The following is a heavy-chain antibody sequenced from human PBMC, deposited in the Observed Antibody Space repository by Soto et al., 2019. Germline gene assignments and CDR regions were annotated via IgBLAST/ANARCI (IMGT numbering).Heavy chain of an antibody. Sequence: ASVKVSCKASGYTFTSYAMHWVRQAPGQRLEWMGWINAGNGNTKYSQKFQGRVTITRDTSASTAYMELSSLRSEDTAVYYCARDPDWNYVFYGMDVWGQGTTVTVSS. J-gene: IGHJ6*02. V-gene: IGHV1-3*01. CDR3: ARDPDWNYVFYGMDV. CDR2: INAGNGNT. D-gene: IGHD1-1*01. CDR1: GYTFTSYA.